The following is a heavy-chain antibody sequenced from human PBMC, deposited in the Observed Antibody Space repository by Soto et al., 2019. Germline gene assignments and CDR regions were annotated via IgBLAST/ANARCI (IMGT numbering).Heavy chain of an antibody. Sequence: QVQLVQSGAEVKKPGASVKVSCKASGYTFTSYGISWVRQAPGQGLEWMGWISAYNGNTNYAQKLQGRVTMTTDTSTSTDYMELRSLRSDDTAVYDCARHPSKWELLRNFQHWGQGTLVTVSS. D-gene: IGHD1-26*01. V-gene: IGHV1-18*01. CDR3: ARHPSKWELLRNFQH. J-gene: IGHJ1*01. CDR2: ISAYNGNT. CDR1: GYTFTSYG.